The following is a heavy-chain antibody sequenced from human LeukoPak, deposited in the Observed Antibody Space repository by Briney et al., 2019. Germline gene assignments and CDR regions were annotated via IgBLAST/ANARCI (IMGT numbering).Heavy chain of an antibody. D-gene: IGHD6-6*01. CDR2: IHTSGST. CDR3: AREFSGTSIAARVFDS. V-gene: IGHV4-4*07. CDR1: GGSITSYY. Sequence: KTSETLSLTCTDSGGSITSYYWTYIRQPAGKGLEWIGRIHTSGSTNYNPSLKSRVTMSVDTSKNQFSLNLSSVTAADTAMYYCAREFSGTSIAARVFDSWGQGTLVTVSS. J-gene: IGHJ4*02.